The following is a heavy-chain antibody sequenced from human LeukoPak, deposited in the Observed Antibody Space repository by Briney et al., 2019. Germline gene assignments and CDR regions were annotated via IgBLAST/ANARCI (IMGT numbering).Heavy chain of an antibody. Sequence: GGSLRLSCAASGFTFSGSAMPWVRQASGKGLEWVGRIRSKANSYATAYAASVKGRFTISRDDSKNTAYLQMNSLKTEDTAVYYCTRRVGATTDIDYWGQGTLVTVSS. V-gene: IGHV3-73*01. CDR3: TRRVGATTDIDY. CDR1: GFTFSGSA. CDR2: IRSKANSYAT. J-gene: IGHJ4*02. D-gene: IGHD1-26*01.